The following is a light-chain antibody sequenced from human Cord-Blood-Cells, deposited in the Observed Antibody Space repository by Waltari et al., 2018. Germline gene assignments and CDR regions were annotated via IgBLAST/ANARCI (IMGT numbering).Light chain of an antibody. CDR1: SSDVGGYNY. V-gene: IGLV2-14*01. CDR3: SSYTSSSTVV. CDR2: DVS. J-gene: IGLJ2*01. Sequence: QSALTQPSSVSGSPGQSITISCPGTSSDVGGYNYGSRYQQHPGKAPKLMLYDVSNRPAGVSNRFAGSKSGNTASLTISGLQAEDEADYYCSSYTSSSTVVFGGGTKLTVL.